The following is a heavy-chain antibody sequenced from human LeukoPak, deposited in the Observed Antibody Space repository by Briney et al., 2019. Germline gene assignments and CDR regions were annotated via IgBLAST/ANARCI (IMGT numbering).Heavy chain of an antibody. CDR3: ASRVTTPHFDY. D-gene: IGHD4-17*01. J-gene: IGHJ4*02. V-gene: IGHV4-38-2*02. Sequence: ETLSLTCTVSGYSIGSGYYWGWIRQPPGKGLEWIGSIYHSGSTNYNPSLKSRVTISVDTSKNQFSLKLSSVTAADTAVYYCASRVTTPHFDYWGQGTLVTVSS. CDR2: IYHSGST. CDR1: GYSIGSGYY.